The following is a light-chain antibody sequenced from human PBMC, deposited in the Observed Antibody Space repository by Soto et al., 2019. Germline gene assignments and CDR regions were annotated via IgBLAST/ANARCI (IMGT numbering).Light chain of an antibody. CDR2: GDN. CDR3: QSYDSSLSGWV. Sequence: QPVLTQPPSVSGAPGQRVTISCIGSSSNIGARYDVHWYQQLPGTAPKLLIYGDNNRPSGVPDRFSGSKSGTSASLAITGLQAEDEADYYCQSYDSSLSGWVFGGGTKLTVL. J-gene: IGLJ3*02. V-gene: IGLV1-40*01. CDR1: SSNIGARYD.